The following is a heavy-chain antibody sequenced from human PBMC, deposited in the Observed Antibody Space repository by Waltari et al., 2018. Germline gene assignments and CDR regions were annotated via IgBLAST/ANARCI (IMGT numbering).Heavy chain of an antibody. CDR2: INPSGGST. V-gene: IGHV1-46*01. Sequence: QVQLVQSGAEVKKPGASVKVSCKASGYTFTSYYMHWVRQAPVQGLEWMGIINPSGGSTSYAQKFQGRVTMTRDTATSTVYMELTGLSAGDTAVHFCASVSHDAFDIWGQGTMVTVSS. J-gene: IGHJ3*02. CDR1: GYTFTSYY. CDR3: ASVSHDAFDI.